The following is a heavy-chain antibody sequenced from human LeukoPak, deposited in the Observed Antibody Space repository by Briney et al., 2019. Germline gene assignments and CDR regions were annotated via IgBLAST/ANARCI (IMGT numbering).Heavy chain of an antibody. CDR1: GYTFTGYY. V-gene: IGHV1-2*02. J-gene: IGHJ6*02. Sequence: ASVKVSCKASGYTFTGYYMHWVRQAPGQGLGWMGWINPNSGGTNYAQKFQGRVTMTRDTSISTAYMELSRLRSDDTAVYYCARGTTVVNYYYYGMDVWGQGTTVTVSS. CDR3: ARGTTVVNYYYYGMDV. CDR2: INPNSGGT. D-gene: IGHD4-17*01.